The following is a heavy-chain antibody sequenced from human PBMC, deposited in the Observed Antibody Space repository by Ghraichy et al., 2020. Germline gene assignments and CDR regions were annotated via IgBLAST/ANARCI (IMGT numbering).Heavy chain of an antibody. J-gene: IGHJ2*01. D-gene: IGHD2-15*01. CDR3: ARDDGYCSGDSCYYRWYFDL. V-gene: IGHV3-33*01. Sequence: GGSLRLSCAASGFSFSTNGMHWVRQAPGQGLEWVASIWDDGSNKYYADSVKGRFTISRDNSKNTLYLQMNSLRAEDTAVYYCARDDGYCSGDSCYYRWYFDLWGRGTLVTVSS. CDR2: IWDDGSNK. CDR1: GFSFSTNG.